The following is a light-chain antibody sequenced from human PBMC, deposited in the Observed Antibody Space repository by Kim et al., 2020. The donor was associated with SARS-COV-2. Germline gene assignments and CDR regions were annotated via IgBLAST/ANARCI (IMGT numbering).Light chain of an antibody. CDR3: QSYDSSLSGVV. V-gene: IGLV1-40*01. CDR1: SSNIAAGYD. J-gene: IGLJ2*01. CDR2: GNS. Sequence: QGVTISCTGRSSNIAAGYDVHWYQQLPGTAPKRLIYGNSNRPSGVPDRFSGSKSGTSASLAITGLQAEDEADYYCQSYDSSLSGVVFGGGTQLTVL.